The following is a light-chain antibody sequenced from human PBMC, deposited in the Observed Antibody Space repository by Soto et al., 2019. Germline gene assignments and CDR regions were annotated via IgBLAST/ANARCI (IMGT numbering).Light chain of an antibody. CDR1: QSVGTN. CDR2: GAS. CDR3: QQYNKWPLFT. V-gene: IGKV3-15*01. Sequence: ERVMTQSPATLSVSPGERATLSCRASQSVGTNLAWYQQRPGQAPRLLLYGASTRDTGIPARFSGSGSGTEFTLTISSLLSEDFAVYYCQQYNKWPLFTFGPGTRVDIK. J-gene: IGKJ3*01.